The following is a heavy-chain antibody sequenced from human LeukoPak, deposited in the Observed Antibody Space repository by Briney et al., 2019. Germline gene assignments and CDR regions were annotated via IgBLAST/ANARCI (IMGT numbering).Heavy chain of an antibody. CDR2: IYYSGST. CDR3: ARLSTLSTVTAGSDH. CDR1: GGSISSSSYY. J-gene: IGHJ4*02. Sequence: PSETLSLTCTVSGGSISSSSYYWGWIRQPPGKGLEWIGSIYYSGSTYYNPSLKSRVSISVDTSKNQFSLKLSAVTAADTAVYYCARLSTLSTVTAGSDHWGQGTLVTVSS. D-gene: IGHD4-17*01. V-gene: IGHV4-39*01.